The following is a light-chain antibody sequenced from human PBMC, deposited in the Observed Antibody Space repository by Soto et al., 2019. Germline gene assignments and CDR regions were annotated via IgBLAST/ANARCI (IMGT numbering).Light chain of an antibody. Sequence: QLVLTQSPSASASLGDSVKLTCTLSSGHSNYAIAWHQQQSEKGPRYLMKLNSDGSHSKGDWIPDRFSGSGSGAERYLTISSLQSEDEADYYCQTWGSGIVVFGGGTKLTVL. CDR2: LNSDGSH. CDR1: SGHSNYA. CDR3: QTWGSGIVV. V-gene: IGLV4-69*01. J-gene: IGLJ2*01.